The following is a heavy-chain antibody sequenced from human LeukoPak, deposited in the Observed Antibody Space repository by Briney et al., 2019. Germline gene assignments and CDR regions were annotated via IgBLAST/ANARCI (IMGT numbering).Heavy chain of an antibody. Sequence: GGSLRLSCAASGFTFSSYWMHWVRHAPGKGLVWVSRIKSDGSNTNYADSVKGRFTISRDNAKNTLHLQMNSLRAEDTAVYSCARGGYYGSGRYYFDSWGQGTLVTVSS. CDR2: IKSDGSNT. J-gene: IGHJ4*02. CDR1: GFTFSSYW. CDR3: ARGGYYGSGRYYFDS. D-gene: IGHD3-3*01. V-gene: IGHV3-74*01.